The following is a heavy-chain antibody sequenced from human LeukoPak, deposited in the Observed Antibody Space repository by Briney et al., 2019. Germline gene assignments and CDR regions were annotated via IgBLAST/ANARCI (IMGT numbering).Heavy chain of an antibody. J-gene: IGHJ6*02. Sequence: SETLSLTCTVSGGSISSGGYYWGWIRQHPGKGLEWIGYIYYSGSTYYNPSLKSRFTISVDTSKNQFSLKLSSVTAADTAVYYCARDRLSDSSSWYSHFDYYGMDVWGQGTTVTVSS. V-gene: IGHV4-31*03. D-gene: IGHD6-13*01. CDR1: GGSISSGGYY. CDR2: IYYSGST. CDR3: ARDRLSDSSSWYSHFDYYGMDV.